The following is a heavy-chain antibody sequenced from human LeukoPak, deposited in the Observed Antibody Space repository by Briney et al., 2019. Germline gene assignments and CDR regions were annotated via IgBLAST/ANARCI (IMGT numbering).Heavy chain of an antibody. CDR3: ARDYGGNYPTGAFDI. CDR2: IYTSGST. Sequence: SETLSLTCTASGGSISSYYWSWIRQPAGKGLEWIGRIYTSGSTNYNPSLKSRATMPVDTSKNQFSLKLSSVTAADTAVYYCARDYGGNYPTGAFDIWGQGTMVTVSS. CDR1: GGSISSYY. J-gene: IGHJ3*02. V-gene: IGHV4-4*07. D-gene: IGHD4-23*01.